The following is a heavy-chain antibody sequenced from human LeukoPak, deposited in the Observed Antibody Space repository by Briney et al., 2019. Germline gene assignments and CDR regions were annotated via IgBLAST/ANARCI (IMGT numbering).Heavy chain of an antibody. CDR1: GFTFSSYA. CDR2: ISGSGGST. D-gene: IGHD6-19*01. V-gene: IGHV3-23*01. Sequence: PGGSLRLSCAASGFTFSSYAMSWVRQAPGKGLEWVSAISGSGGSTYYADSVKGRFTISRDNSKNTLYLQMNSLRAEDTAVYYCAKDPGGSGWSKVFSFDYWGQGTLVTVSS. CDR3: AKDPGGSGWSKVFSFDY. J-gene: IGHJ4*02.